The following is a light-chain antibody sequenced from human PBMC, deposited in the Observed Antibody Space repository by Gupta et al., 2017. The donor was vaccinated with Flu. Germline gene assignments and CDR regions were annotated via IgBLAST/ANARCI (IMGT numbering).Light chain of an antibody. J-gene: IGKJ4*01. CDR1: QGISSY. Sequence: DIQLTQSPSFLSASVGDRVTITCRASQGISSYLAWYQQKPGKAPRLLIYAASTLQSGVPSRFSGSGAGTEFTLTISSLQPEDSATYYCQRLNSYPQGLTFGGGTKVEIK. V-gene: IGKV1-9*01. CDR2: AAS. CDR3: QRLNSYPQGLT.